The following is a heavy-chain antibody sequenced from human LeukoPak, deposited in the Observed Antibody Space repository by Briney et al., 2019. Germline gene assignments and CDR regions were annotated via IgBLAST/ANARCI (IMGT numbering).Heavy chain of an antibody. CDR2: VWYDGSNK. CDR3: ARDHSRYYYDSSEGFFDY. D-gene: IGHD3-22*01. Sequence: VQPGRSLRLSCVASGFTFSSYGMHWVRQAPGEGLEWVAAVWYDGSNKYNADSVKGRFTISRDNSKNMLYLEMNSLRAEDTAVYYCARDHSRYYYDSSEGFFDYWGQGTLVTVSS. V-gene: IGHV3-33*01. J-gene: IGHJ4*02. CDR1: GFTFSSYG.